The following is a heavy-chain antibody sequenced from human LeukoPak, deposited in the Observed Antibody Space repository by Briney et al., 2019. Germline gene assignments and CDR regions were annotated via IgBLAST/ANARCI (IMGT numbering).Heavy chain of an antibody. J-gene: IGHJ4*02. V-gene: IGHV4-39*01. D-gene: IGHD6-13*01. CDR2: ISYTGTT. Sequence: SETLSLTCTVSGGSIASNNHYWVWIRQPPGKGLEWIGSISYTGTTYSNTSLRSRLTISVDTSKNQFSLKLSSVTAADTAVYYCARTRAGTFDYWGQGTLVTVSS. CDR3: ARTRAGTFDY. CDR1: GGSIASNNHY.